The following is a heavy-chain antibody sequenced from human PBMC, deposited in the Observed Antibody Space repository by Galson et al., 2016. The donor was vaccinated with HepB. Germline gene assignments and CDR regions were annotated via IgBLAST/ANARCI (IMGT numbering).Heavy chain of an antibody. J-gene: IGHJ4*02. D-gene: IGHD1-26*01. CDR3: VHIVHSGSYYYFAY. V-gene: IGHV2-5*02. CDR1: GFSLTTSGVA. CDR2: IYWDDDQ. Sequence: PALVKPTQTLTLTCTFSGFSLTTSGVAVGWIRQPPGKALEWLALIYWDDDQRYSPTLKSRLNITKDTSKNQVVLTMTNMEPVDTATYYCVHIVHSGSYYYFAYWGQGTLVTVSS.